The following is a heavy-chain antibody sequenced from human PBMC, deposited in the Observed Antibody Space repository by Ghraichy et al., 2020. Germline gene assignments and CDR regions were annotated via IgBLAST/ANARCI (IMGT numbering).Heavy chain of an antibody. Sequence: LSLTCAASGFTFSSYSMNWVRQAPGKGLEWVSYIRSSSTIYYADSVKGRFTISRDNAKKSLYLQMNSLRDEDTAVYYCARAGYCSSTSCHYYYYGMDVWGQGTTVTVSS. J-gene: IGHJ6*02. V-gene: IGHV3-48*02. D-gene: IGHD2-2*01. CDR2: IRSSSTI. CDR1: GFTFSSYS. CDR3: ARAGYCSSTSCHYYYYGMDV.